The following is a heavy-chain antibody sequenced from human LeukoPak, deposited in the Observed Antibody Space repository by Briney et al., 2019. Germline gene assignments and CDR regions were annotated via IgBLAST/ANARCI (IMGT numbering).Heavy chain of an antibody. Sequence: ASVKVSCKTSGYTFSSYGITWVRQAPGQGLEWVGWIRGDNGDTNYAQKFQGRVTMTEDTSTDTAYMELSSLRSEDTAVYYCATGLIFGGDGYSGYWGQGTLVTVSS. V-gene: IGHV1-18*01. CDR2: IRGDNGDT. CDR1: GYTFSSYG. CDR3: ATGLIFGGDGYSGY. J-gene: IGHJ4*02. D-gene: IGHD5-24*01.